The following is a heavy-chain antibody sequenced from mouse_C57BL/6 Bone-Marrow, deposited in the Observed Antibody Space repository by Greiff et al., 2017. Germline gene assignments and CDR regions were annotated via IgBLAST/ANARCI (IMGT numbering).Heavy chain of an antibody. Sequence: QVQLQQPGTELVKPGASVKLSCKASGYTFTSYWMHWVKQRPGQGLEWIGNINPSNGGTNYNEKFKSKATLTVDKSSSAAYMQLSSLTSEDSAVYYCARSRYGSRDWFAYWGQGTLVTVSA. V-gene: IGHV1-53*01. CDR2: INPSNGGT. CDR3: ARSRYGSRDWFAY. CDR1: GYTFTSYW. D-gene: IGHD1-1*01. J-gene: IGHJ3*01.